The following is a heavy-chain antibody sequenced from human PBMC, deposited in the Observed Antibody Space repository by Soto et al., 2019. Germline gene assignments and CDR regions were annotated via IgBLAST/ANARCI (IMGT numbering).Heavy chain of an antibody. CDR2: ISRGGSA. V-gene: IGHV3-66*01. CDR1: GFTVSSDY. D-gene: IGHD3-3*01. J-gene: IGHJ4*02. Sequence: EVQLVESGGGLVQPGGSLRLSCEASGFTVSSDYMTWVRQAPGKGLEWVSVISRGGSAYYADSVKGRSTISRDNSKNTLYLQMNSLRAEDTAVYYFARDTFGWAYDFWHGGQGTLVTVSS. CDR3: ARDTFGWAYDFWH.